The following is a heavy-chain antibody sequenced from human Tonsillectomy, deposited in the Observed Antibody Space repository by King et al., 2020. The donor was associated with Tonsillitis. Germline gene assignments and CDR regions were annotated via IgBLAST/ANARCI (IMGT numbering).Heavy chain of an antibody. CDR2: TIGDGGDT. J-gene: IGHJ4*02. Sequence: VQLVESGGGLVQPGGSLRLSCVASGFTFSSYALHWVRQAPGKGLEWVSVTIGDGGDTHYADSVKGRFTISRDNSKSTLYLQMNSLRAEDTALYYCAKEVPTRRTDFDYWGQGTLVTVSS. V-gene: IGHV3-23*04. CDR3: AKEVPTRRTDFDY. D-gene: IGHD1-1*01. CDR1: GFTFSSYA.